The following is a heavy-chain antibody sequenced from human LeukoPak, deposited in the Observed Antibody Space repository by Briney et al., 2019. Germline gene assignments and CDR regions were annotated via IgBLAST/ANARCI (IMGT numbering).Heavy chain of an antibody. CDR3: AKNTLYYDSSGYYDY. Sequence: ASVKVSCKASGYTFTGYHMHWVRQAPGQGLEWMGRINPNSGGTNYAQKFQGRVTMTRDTSISTAYMELSRLRSDDTAVYYCAKNTLYYDSSGYYDYWGQGTLVTVSS. V-gene: IGHV1-2*06. J-gene: IGHJ4*02. D-gene: IGHD3-22*01. CDR1: GYTFTGYH. CDR2: INPNSGGT.